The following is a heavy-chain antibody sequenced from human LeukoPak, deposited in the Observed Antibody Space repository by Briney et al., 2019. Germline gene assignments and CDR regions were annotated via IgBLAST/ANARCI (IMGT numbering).Heavy chain of an antibody. CDR1: GFTFSNAW. V-gene: IGHV3-7*01. J-gene: IGHJ4*02. CDR3: SRSLDY. Sequence: GGSLRLSCAASGFTFSNAWMDWVRQAPGKGVEWVANINQDGSEQYFADSVKGRFTISRDNAQNSLYLEMNSLGAEDTAIYYCSRSLDYWGQGALVTVSS. CDR2: INQDGSEQ.